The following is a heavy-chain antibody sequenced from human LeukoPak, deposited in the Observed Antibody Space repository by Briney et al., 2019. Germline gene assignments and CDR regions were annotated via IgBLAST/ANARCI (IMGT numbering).Heavy chain of an antibody. J-gene: IGHJ6*03. CDR1: GYTFTGYY. CDR2: INPNSGDT. V-gene: IGHV1-2*02. Sequence: ASVKVSCKASGYTFTGYYLHWVRQAPGQGLEWMGWINPNSGDTNYAPKFQGRVTMTRDTSISTAYMELSRLTSDDTAVYYCARASGVYYYYMDVWGKGTTVTVSS. CDR3: ARASGVYYYYMDV.